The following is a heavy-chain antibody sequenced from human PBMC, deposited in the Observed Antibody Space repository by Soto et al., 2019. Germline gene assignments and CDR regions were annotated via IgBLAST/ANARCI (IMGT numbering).Heavy chain of an antibody. J-gene: IGHJ6*02. D-gene: IGHD5-12*01. Sequence: QVQLVQSGAEVKKPGSSVKVSCKASGGTFSSYAISWVRQAPGQGLEWMGGIIPIFGTANYAQKFQDRVTITANESTSTAYMELGSLRSEDTAVYYWARDQDSGYGIKLLSFYKMDVWGQGTTVTVSS. CDR2: IIPIFGTA. CDR1: GGTFSSYA. CDR3: ARDQDSGYGIKLLSFYKMDV. V-gene: IGHV1-69*12.